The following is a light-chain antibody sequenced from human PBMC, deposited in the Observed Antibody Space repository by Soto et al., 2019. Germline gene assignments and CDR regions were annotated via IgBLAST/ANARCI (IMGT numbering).Light chain of an antibody. Sequence: EIVLTQSPGTLSLSPGKRATLSCRASQSVSSSYLAWYQQKPGQAPRLLIYGASSRATGIPDRFSGSWSGTDFTLTISRLEPEDFAVYYCQQYGSSYTFGQGTKLEIK. CDR3: QQYGSSYT. V-gene: IGKV3-20*01. CDR2: GAS. CDR1: QSVSSSY. J-gene: IGKJ2*01.